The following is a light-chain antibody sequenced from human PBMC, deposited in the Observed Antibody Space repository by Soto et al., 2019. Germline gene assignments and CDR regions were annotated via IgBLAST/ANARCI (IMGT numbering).Light chain of an antibody. CDR3: QHYNEWPLT. CDR1: QSVSSY. V-gene: IGKV3-11*01. J-gene: IGKJ4*01. Sequence: EIVLTQSPATLSLSPGERATLSCRASQSVSSYLAWYQQKPGQAPRLLIYDASNRATGIPARFSGSGSGTDFTLTISSLEPEDFAVYYCQHYNEWPLTFGGGTKVETK. CDR2: DAS.